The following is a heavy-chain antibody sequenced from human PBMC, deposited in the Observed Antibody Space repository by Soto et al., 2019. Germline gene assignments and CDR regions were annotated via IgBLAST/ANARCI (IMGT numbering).Heavy chain of an antibody. J-gene: IGHJ4*02. Sequence: QVQLVESGGGVVQPGRSLRLSCAASGFTFSSYGMHWVRQAPGKGLEWVAVIWYDGSIKYYADSVKGRFTISRDNSKNTPYLQMNSLRAEHTAVYYCARDRVVTIVRAVIFAPSYYFDYWGQVTLVTVSS. CDR1: GFTFSSYG. D-gene: IGHD3-10*01. CDR3: ARDRVVTIVRAVIFAPSYYFDY. CDR2: IWYDGSIK. V-gene: IGHV3-33*01.